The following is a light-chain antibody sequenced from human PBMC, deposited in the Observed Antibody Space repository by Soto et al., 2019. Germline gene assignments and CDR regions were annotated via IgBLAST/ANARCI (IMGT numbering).Light chain of an antibody. CDR1: QSVSRY. J-gene: IGKJ5*01. CDR3: QQRSNWTT. CDR2: DAS. V-gene: IGKV3-11*01. Sequence: EIVVTQSPSTLSFCPWERSTLSGRASQSVSRYLAWYQQIPGQAPRLLIYDASYRATGIPARFSGSGSGTDFTLTISSLQSEDFAVYYCQQRSNWTTFGQGTRLEIK.